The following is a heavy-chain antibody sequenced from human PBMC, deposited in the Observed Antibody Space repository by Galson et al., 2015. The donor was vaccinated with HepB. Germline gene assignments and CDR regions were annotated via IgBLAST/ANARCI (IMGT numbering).Heavy chain of an antibody. CDR2: IYPGDSDT. V-gene: IGHV5-51*01. D-gene: IGHD4-17*01. Sequence: QSGAEVKKPGESLKISCKGSGYSFTSYWIGWGRQMPGKGLEWMGIIYPGDSDTRYSPSFQGQVTISADKSISTAYLQRSSLKASDTAMYYCARSFTVTGTYYYYGMDVWGQGATVTVSS. CDR3: ARSFTVTGTYYYYGMDV. J-gene: IGHJ6*02. CDR1: GYSFTSYW.